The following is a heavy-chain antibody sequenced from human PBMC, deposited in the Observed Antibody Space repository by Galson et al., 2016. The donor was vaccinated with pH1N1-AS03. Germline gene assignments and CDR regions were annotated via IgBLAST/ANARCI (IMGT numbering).Heavy chain of an antibody. J-gene: IGHJ4*02. Sequence: SLRLSCAASGFIFSSYSMSWVRQAPGKGLEWVSTISGSDGSTYYADSVKGRFTISRDNSRNTLYLQMNSLRAEDAAVYYCARRSPWESYFFDYWGQGTLVTVSS. CDR3: ARRSPWESYFFDY. CDR2: ISGSDGST. V-gene: IGHV3-23*01. CDR1: GFIFSSYS. D-gene: IGHD1-26*01.